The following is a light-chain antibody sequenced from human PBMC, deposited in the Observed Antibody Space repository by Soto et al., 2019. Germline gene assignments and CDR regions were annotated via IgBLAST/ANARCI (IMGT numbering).Light chain of an antibody. J-gene: IGLJ2*01. CDR2: RNN. V-gene: IGLV1-47*01. Sequence: QSVLTQSPSASGTPGQRVSISCSGSTSNIGTNTVSWYQHVPGTAPKLLIYRNNQRPSGVPDRFSGSKSGTSASLAISGLRSEDEADYYCAAWDDSLSGYVVFGGGTKLTVL. CDR3: AAWDDSLSGYVV. CDR1: TSNIGTNT.